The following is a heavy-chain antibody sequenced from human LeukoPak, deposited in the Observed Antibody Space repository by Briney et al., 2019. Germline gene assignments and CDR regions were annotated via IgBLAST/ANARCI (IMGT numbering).Heavy chain of an antibody. V-gene: IGHV1-24*01. CDR2: FDPEDGET. D-gene: IGHD3-10*01. CDR1: GYTLTELS. J-gene: IGHJ3*02. CDR3: ASYYGSGSGWAFDI. Sequence: ASVKVSCKVSGYTLTELSMHWVRQAPGKGLEWMGGFDPEDGETIYAQKFQGRVTMTEDTSTDTAYMELSSLRSEDTAVYYCASYYGSGSGWAFDIWGQGTMVTVSS.